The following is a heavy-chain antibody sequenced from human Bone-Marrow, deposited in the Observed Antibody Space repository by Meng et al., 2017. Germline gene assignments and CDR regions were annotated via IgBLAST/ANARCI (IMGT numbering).Heavy chain of an antibody. Sequence: GGSLRLSCAASGFTFSSYDMHWVRQATGKGLEWVSAIGTAGDTYYPGSVKGRFTISRENAKNSLYLQMNSLRAEDTAVYYCARDGVSSSWYMGLCAFDIWGQGTMVTVSS. CDR2: IGTAGDT. CDR3: ARDGVSSSWYMGLCAFDI. V-gene: IGHV3-13*01. D-gene: IGHD6-13*01. CDR1: GFTFSSYD. J-gene: IGHJ3*02.